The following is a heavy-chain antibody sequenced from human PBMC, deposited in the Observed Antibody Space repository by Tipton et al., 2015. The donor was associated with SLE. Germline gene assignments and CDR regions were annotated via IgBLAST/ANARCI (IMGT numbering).Heavy chain of an antibody. J-gene: IGHJ4*02. CDR1: GGSISSHY. CDR3: ARRRNFGVITMIPGFDY. D-gene: IGHD3-22*01. Sequence: LRLSCTVSGGSISSHYWSWIRQPPGKGLEWIGEISHSGSTNYNPSLKSRVTISVDTSKNQFSLKLSSVTAADTAVYYCARRRNFGVITMIPGFDYWGQGTLVTVSS. CDR2: ISHSGST. V-gene: IGHV4-34*01.